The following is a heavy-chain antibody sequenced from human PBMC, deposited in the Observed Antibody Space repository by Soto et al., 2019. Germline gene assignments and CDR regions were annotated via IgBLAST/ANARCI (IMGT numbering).Heavy chain of an antibody. Sequence: SETLSLTCTVSGGSISSSSYYWGWIRQPPGKGLEWIGSIYYSGSTYYNPSLKSRVTISVDTSKNQFSLKLSSVTAADTAVYYCATLNAQRDMDVWGKGTTVTVSS. CDR1: GGSISSSSYY. J-gene: IGHJ6*03. D-gene: IGHD2-2*01. V-gene: IGHV4-39*01. CDR3: ATLNAQRDMDV. CDR2: IYYSGST.